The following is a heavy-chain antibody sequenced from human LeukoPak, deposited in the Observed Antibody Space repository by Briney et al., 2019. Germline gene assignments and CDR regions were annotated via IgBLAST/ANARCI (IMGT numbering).Heavy chain of an antibody. J-gene: IGHJ6*03. CDR2: ISYDGTNK. D-gene: IGHD6-6*01. V-gene: IGHV3-33*01. CDR1: GFTFTGYG. CDR3: ARGVWSSSGYYMDV. Sequence: PGRSLRLPCAASGFTFTGYGMHWVRQAPGKGLEWVAVISYDGTNKYYADSVKGRFTISRDNSKNTLYLQMNSLRAEDTAVYYCARGVWSSSGYYMDVWGKGTTVTVSS.